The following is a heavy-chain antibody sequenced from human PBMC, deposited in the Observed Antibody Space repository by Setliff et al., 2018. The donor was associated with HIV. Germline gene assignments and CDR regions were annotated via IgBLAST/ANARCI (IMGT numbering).Heavy chain of an antibody. J-gene: IGHJ4*02. V-gene: IGHV3-30*02. D-gene: IGHD6-19*01. CDR3: AKGASGWSPDY. Sequence: QPGGSLRLSCSASGFTFSSYAMHWVRQAPGKGLEWVTFIRYDSSNKYYADSVKGRFTISRDNSKNMVFLQMNSLRPEDTALYYCAKGASGWSPDYWGQGTLVTVSS. CDR2: IRYDSSNK. CDR1: GFTFSSYA.